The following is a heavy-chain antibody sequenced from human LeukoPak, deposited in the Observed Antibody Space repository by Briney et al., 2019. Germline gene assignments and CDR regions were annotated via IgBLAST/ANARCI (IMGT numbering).Heavy chain of an antibody. D-gene: IGHD2-2*01. J-gene: IGHJ4*02. CDR1: GGSISSYY. Sequence: SETLSLTCTVSGGSISSYYWSWIRQPPGKGLEWIGSIYYSGSTYYNPSLKSRVTISVDTSKNQFSLKLSSVTAADTAVYYCARPRCSSTSCRIDYWGQGTLVTVSS. CDR2: IYYSGST. V-gene: IGHV4-59*05. CDR3: ARPRCSSTSCRIDY.